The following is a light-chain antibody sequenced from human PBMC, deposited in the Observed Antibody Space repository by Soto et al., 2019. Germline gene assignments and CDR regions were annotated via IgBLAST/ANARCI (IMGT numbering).Light chain of an antibody. Sequence: EIVLTQSPGTLSLSPGERATLSCGASQSITSNYLAWYQQKPGQGPRLLIYGASSRATGIPDRFSGSGSGTDFTLTITRLEPEDFEVYYCHQYGSSPSTLGQGTNVDIK. V-gene: IGKV3-20*01. J-gene: IGKJ1*01. CDR3: HQYGSSPST. CDR2: GAS. CDR1: QSITSNY.